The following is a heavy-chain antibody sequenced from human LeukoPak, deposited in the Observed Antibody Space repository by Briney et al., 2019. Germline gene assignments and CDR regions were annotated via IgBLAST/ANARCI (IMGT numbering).Heavy chain of an antibody. Sequence: GSLRLSCAASGFTFSSYWMSWVRHAPGKGLEWIGSIYYSGSTYYNPSLKSRVTISVDTSKNQFSLKLSSVTAADTAVYYCASVSSSWSILPRTWFDPWGQGTLVTVSS. V-gene: IGHV4-39*07. CDR3: ASVSSSWSILPRTWFDP. J-gene: IGHJ5*02. CDR2: IYYSGST. CDR1: GFTFSSYW. D-gene: IGHD6-13*01.